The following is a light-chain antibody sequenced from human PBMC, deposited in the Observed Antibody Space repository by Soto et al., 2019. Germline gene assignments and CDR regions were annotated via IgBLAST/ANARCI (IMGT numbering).Light chain of an antibody. J-gene: IGLJ1*01. V-gene: IGLV2-14*01. CDR3: SSYTSGNTLV. CDR2: EVS. CDR1: TNDVGGYKY. Sequence: SALTQPASVSGSPGQSITISCTGTTNDVGGYKYVSWYQQHPGKAPQLMIYEVSNRPSGVSNRFSGSKSGNTASLTISGLQAEDEADYYCSSYTSGNTLVFGTGTKVTVL.